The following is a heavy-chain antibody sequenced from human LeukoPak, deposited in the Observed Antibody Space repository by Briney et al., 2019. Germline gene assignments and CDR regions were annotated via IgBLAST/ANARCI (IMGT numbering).Heavy chain of an antibody. D-gene: IGHD3-3*01. CDR3: ARSRVWSDYWGYFDY. J-gene: IGHJ4*02. V-gene: IGHV4-34*01. CDR2: INHSGST. Sequence: MASETLSLTCAVYGGSFSGYYWSWIRQPPGKGLEWIGEINHSGSTNYNPSLKSRVTISVDTSKNQFSLKLSSVTAADTAVYYCARSRVWSDYWGYFDYWGQGILVTVSS. CDR1: GGSFSGYY.